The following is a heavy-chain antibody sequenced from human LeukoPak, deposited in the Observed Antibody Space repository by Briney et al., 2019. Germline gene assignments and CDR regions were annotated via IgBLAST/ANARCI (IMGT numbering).Heavy chain of an antibody. D-gene: IGHD2-21*02. CDR3: ARDGDCGGDCYGYYFDY. J-gene: IGHJ4*02. CDR2: IYTSGST. Sequence: PSETLSLTCTVSGGSISSYYWSWIRQPAGKGLEWIGRIYTSGSTNYNPSLKSRVTMSVDTSKNQFSLKLSSVTAADTAVYYCARDGDCGGDCYGYYFDYWGQGTLVTVSS. V-gene: IGHV4-4*07. CDR1: GGSISSYY.